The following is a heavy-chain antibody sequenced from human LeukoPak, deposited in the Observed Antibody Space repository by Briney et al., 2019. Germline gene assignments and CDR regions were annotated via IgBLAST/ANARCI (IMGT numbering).Heavy chain of an antibody. J-gene: IGHJ4*02. CDR3: ARAYSSSWIDY. V-gene: IGHV4-34*01. CDR1: GGSFSGYY. D-gene: IGHD6-13*01. CDR2: INHSGST. Sequence: SGTLSLTCAVYGGSFSGYYWSWIRQPPGKGLEWIGEINHSGSTNYNPSLKSRVTISVDTSKNQFSLKLSSVTAADTAVYYCARAYSSSWIDYWGQGTLVTVSS.